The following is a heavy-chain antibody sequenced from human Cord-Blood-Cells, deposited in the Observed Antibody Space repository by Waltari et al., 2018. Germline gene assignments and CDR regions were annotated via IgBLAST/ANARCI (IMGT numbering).Heavy chain of an antibody. J-gene: IGHJ2*01. CDR2: ISYDGSNK. CDR3: AKDGRGGWYFDL. Sequence: QVQLVESGGGVVQPGRSLRLSCAASGFTFSSYGMHWVRQAAGKGLEWVAVISYDGSNKYYADSVKGRFTIARDNSKNTLYLQMNSLRAEDTAVYYCAKDGRGGWYFDLWGRGTLVTVSS. D-gene: IGHD1-1*01. V-gene: IGHV3-30*18. CDR1: GFTFSSYG.